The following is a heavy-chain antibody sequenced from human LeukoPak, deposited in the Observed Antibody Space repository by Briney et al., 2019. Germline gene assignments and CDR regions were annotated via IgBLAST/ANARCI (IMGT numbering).Heavy chain of an antibody. Sequence: SETLSLTCAVYGGSFSGYYWSWIRQPPGKGLEWIGEINHSGSTNHNPSLKSRVTISVDTSKNQFSLKLSSVTAADTAVYYCARGAAGPVYYWGQGTLVTVSS. CDR3: ARGAAGPVYY. D-gene: IGHD6-13*01. J-gene: IGHJ4*02. V-gene: IGHV4-34*01. CDR1: GGSFSGYY. CDR2: INHSGST.